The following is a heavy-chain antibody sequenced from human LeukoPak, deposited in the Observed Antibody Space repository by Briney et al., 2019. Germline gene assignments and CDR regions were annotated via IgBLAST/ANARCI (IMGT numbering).Heavy chain of an antibody. D-gene: IGHD4-17*01. J-gene: IGHJ5*02. CDR1: GYTLTELS. CDR2: FDPEDGET. CDR3: ATDHGDYGVNWFDP. V-gene: IGHV1-24*01. Sequence: ASVKVSCKVSGYTLTELSMHWVRQAPGKGLEWMGGFDPEDGETIYAQKFQGRVTMTEDTSTDTAYMELSSLRSEDTAVYYCATDHGDYGVNWFDPWGQGTLVTVSS.